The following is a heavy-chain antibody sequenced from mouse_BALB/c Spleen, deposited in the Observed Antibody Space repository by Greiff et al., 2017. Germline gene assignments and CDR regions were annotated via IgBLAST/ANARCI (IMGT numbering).Heavy chain of an antibody. Sequence: EVKLVASGGGLVKPGGSLKLSCAASGFTFSDYYMYWVRQTPEKRLEWVATISDGGSYTYYPDSVKGRFTISRDNAKNNLYLQMSSLKSEDTAMYYCARNGNHTFYAMDYWGQGTSVTVSS. CDR3: ARNGNHTFYAMDY. V-gene: IGHV5-4*02. D-gene: IGHD2-1*01. CDR2: ISDGGSYT. CDR1: GFTFSDYY. J-gene: IGHJ4*01.